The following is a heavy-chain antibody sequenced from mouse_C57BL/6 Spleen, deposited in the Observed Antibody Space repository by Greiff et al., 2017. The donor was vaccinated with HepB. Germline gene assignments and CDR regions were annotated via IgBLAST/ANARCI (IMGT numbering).Heavy chain of an antibody. Sequence: EVQLQQSGAELVRPGASVKLSCTASGFNIKDDYMHWVKQRPEQGLEWIGWIDPENGDTEYASKFQGKATITADTSSNTAYLQLSSLTSEDTAVYYCTTCHYYGSSAMDYWGQGTSVTVSS. CDR3: TTCHYYGSSAMDY. CDR1: GFNIKDDY. J-gene: IGHJ4*01. V-gene: IGHV14-4*01. D-gene: IGHD1-1*01. CDR2: IDPENGDT.